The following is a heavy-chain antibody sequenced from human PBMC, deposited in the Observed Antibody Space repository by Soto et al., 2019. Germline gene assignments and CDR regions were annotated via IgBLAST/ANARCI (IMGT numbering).Heavy chain of an antibody. Sequence: GGSLRLSCAASGFTFSRYAMSWVRQAPGKGLEWVSAISGSGGGTYYADSVKGRFTISRDNSRNTLYLQMNSLRAEDTAVYYCAKGPTYYYDSSGYFDYWGQGTLVTVSS. CDR1: GFTFSRYA. J-gene: IGHJ4*02. V-gene: IGHV3-23*01. CDR2: ISGSGGGT. D-gene: IGHD3-22*01. CDR3: AKGPTYYYDSSGYFDY.